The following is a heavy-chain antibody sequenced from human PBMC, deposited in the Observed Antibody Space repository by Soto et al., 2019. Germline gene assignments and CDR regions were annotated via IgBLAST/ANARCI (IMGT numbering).Heavy chain of an antibody. Sequence: QVQLVQSGAEVKKPGASVKVSCKASGYTFTSYGISWVRQAPGQGLEWMGWISAYNGNTNYAQKLQGRVTMTTDTSTSTAYMELSSMRSDDTAVYYCARDLEATEENGHFDYWGQGTLVTVSS. V-gene: IGHV1-18*01. CDR2: ISAYNGNT. D-gene: IGHD2-8*01. CDR3: ARDLEATEENGHFDY. CDR1: GYTFTSYG. J-gene: IGHJ4*02.